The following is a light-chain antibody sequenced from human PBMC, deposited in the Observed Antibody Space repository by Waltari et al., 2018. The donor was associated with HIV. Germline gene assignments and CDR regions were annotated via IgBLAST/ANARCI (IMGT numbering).Light chain of an antibody. V-gene: IGLV2-14*01. CDR2: EVS. Sequence: QSAPTQPASVSGSPGPSITISCTGTSSDIGHYKDVSWYQQTPAKAPKLMIYEVSNRPSGVSNRFSGSKSGNTASLTISGLQAEDEADYYCSSYISTTTLFGTGTKVTVL. CDR3: SSYISTTTL. J-gene: IGLJ1*01. CDR1: SSDIGHYKD.